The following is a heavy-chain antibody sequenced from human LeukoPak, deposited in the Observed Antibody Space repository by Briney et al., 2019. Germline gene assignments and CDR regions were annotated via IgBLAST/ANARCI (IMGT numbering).Heavy chain of an antibody. V-gene: IGHV3-23*01. CDR2: ISGSGGST. CDR3: ASSSRDYGDYQN. CDR1: GFTFSSYA. Sequence: PGGSLRLSCAASGFTFSSYAMSWVRQAPGKGLEWVSAISGSGGSTYYADSVKGRFTISRDNSKNTLYLQMNSLRAEDTAVYYCASSSRDYGDYQNWGQGTLVTVSS. J-gene: IGHJ4*02. D-gene: IGHD4-17*01.